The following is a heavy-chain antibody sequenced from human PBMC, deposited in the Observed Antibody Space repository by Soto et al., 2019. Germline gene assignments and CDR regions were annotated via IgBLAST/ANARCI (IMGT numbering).Heavy chain of an antibody. D-gene: IGHD6-13*01. CDR3: ARDQAAGGTISRYFQD. V-gene: IGHV3-23*01. Sequence: EVQLLESGGGLVQPEGSLRLSCEASGFTFSSYAMSWVRQAPGKGLEWGSGISGGGSSTYYADSVKGRFTISRENSKNALDLQVNSMRAEDTAVYYCARDQAAGGTISRYFQDWGQGTLVTVSS. CDR2: ISGGGSST. J-gene: IGHJ1*01. CDR1: GFTFSSYA.